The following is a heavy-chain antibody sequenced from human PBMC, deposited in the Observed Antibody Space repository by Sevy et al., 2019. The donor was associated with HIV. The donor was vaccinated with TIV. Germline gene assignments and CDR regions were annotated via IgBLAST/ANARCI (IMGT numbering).Heavy chain of an antibody. D-gene: IGHD3-10*01. V-gene: IGHV1-69*13. J-gene: IGHJ6*02. CDR2: IIPIFGTA. CDR3: ARDSYYYGSGSYRYYYYGMDV. CDR1: GGTFSSYA. Sequence: ASVKVSCKASGGTFSSYAISWVRQAPGQGLEWMGGIIPIFGTANYAQKFQGRVTITVDESTSTAYMELSSLRSEDTAVYYCARDSYYYGSGSYRYYYYGMDVWGQGTTVTVSS.